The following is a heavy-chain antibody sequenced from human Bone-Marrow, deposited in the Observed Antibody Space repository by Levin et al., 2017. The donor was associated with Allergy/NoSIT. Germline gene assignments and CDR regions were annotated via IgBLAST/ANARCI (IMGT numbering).Heavy chain of an antibody. D-gene: IGHD3-10*01. V-gene: IGHV3-53*01. CDR2: IYSGGNT. CDR1: GFNVSKNY. J-gene: IGHJ5*02. CDR3: AREGSEGLGAWFDP. Sequence: GGSLRLSCAASGFNVSKNYMTWVRQAPGKGLEWVSIIYSGGNTYYADSVKGRFTISRDNSKNTLYLQMKSLRAEDTALYYCAREGSEGLGAWFDPWGQGTLVTVSS.